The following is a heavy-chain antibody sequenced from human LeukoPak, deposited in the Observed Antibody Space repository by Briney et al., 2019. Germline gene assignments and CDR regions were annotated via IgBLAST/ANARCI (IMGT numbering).Heavy chain of an antibody. CDR2: ISGSGVCT. D-gene: IGHD1-14*01. V-gene: IGHV3-23*01. CDR1: GFTFDSYG. J-gene: IGHJ4*02. Sequence: GGSLRLSCAASGFTFDSYGMNWVRQAPGKGLEWVSGISGSGVCTYYADSVKGRFSISRDNAENTLYLQMNSLRADDTAVYYCAKATGYLLWGQGTLVTVSS. CDR3: AKATGYLL.